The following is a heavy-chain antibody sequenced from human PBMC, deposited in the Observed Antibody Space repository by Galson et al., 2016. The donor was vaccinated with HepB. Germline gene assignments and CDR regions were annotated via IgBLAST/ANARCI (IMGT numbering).Heavy chain of an antibody. CDR2: IYWDDDK. CDR3: ALRREITPCRSSWLLDYYYSGMDV. D-gene: IGHD6-13*01. J-gene: IGHJ6*02. Sequence: PALVKPTQTLALTCTFSGFSLNTRGVGVGWIRQPPGKALEWLAVIYWDDDKRYSPSLKSRLTITKDTSKNQVVLSMTNMDPVDTAKYYCALRREITPCRSSWLLDYYYSGMDVWGQGTTVTVSS. V-gene: IGHV2-5*02. CDR1: GFSLNTRGVG.